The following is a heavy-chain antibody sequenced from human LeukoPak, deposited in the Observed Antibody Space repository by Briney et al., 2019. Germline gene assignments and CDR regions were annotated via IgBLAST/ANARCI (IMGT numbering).Heavy chain of an antibody. V-gene: IGHV7-4-1*02. CDR1: GYTFTNYP. Sequence: ASVKVSCKATGYTFTNYPMNWVRQAPGQGLDWMGWINTNTGNPTYAQGFTGRFVFSLDTSVSTAYLQISSLKAEDTAVYYCARISTMVTTEYWGQGTLVTVSS. D-gene: IGHD4-17*01. J-gene: IGHJ4*02. CDR3: ARISTMVTTEY. CDR2: INTNTGNP.